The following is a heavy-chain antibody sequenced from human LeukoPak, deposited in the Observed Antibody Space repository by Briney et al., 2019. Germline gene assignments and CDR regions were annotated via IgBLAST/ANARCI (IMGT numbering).Heavy chain of an antibody. D-gene: IGHD2-15*01. CDR1: GFTFSDYY. Sequence: KTGGSLRLSCAASGFTFSDYYMSWIRQAPGKGLEWVSYISSSVTTIYYADSVKGRFTTSRDNAKNSLYLQMNSLRAEDTAVYYCARTFLLHAFDIWGQGTMVTVSS. J-gene: IGHJ3*02. CDR3: ARTFLLHAFDI. CDR2: ISSSVTTI. V-gene: IGHV3-11*01.